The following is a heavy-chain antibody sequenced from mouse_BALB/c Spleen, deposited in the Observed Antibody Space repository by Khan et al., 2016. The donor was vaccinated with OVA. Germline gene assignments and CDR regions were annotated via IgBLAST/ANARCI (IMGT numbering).Heavy chain of an antibody. J-gene: IGHJ4*01. D-gene: IGHD1-1*01. CDR2: IWGDGST. Sequence: QVQLKQSGPGLVAPSQSLSITCTVSGFSLTSFGVNWVRQPPGKGLEWLGVIWGDGSTNYHSTLKSRLIVSKDNSKSKVLVKLISLQTDDTATYYCAKFTPDYFSMYYWVQGTSVTVSS. CDR1: GFSLTSFG. V-gene: IGHV2-3*01. CDR3: AKFTPDYFSMYY.